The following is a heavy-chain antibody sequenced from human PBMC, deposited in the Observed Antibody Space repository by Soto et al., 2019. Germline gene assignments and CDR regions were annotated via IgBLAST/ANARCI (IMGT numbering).Heavy chain of an antibody. D-gene: IGHD3-3*01. J-gene: IGHJ6*02. CDR2: IYYSGST. CDR3: ATGAYYDFWSGYTPALNYYYYYGMDV. V-gene: IGHV4-59*01. Sequence: SETLSLTCTVSGGSISSYYWSWIRQPPGKGLEWIGYIYYSGSTNYNPSLKSRVTISVDTSKNQFSLKLSSVTAADTAVYYCATGAYYDFWSGYTPALNYYYYYGMDVWGQGTTVTVSS. CDR1: GGSISSYY.